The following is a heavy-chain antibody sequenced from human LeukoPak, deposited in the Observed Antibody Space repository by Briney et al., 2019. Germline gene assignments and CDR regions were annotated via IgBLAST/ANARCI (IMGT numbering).Heavy chain of an antibody. Sequence: PGGSLRLSCAASGFTFSSYWMSWVRQAPGKGLEWVANIKQDGSEKYYVDSVKGRFTISRDNAKNSLYLQMNSLRAEDTAVYYCARSRYYYGSGSYSPFDYWGQGTLVTVSS. D-gene: IGHD3-10*01. J-gene: IGHJ4*02. CDR1: GFTFSSYW. CDR2: IKQDGSEK. V-gene: IGHV3-7*01. CDR3: ARSRYYYGSGSYSPFDY.